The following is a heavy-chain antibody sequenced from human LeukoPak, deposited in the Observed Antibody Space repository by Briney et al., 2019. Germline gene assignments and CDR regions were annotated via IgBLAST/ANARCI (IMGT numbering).Heavy chain of an antibody. V-gene: IGHV1-18*01. CDR1: GYTFTSYG. Sequence: ASVKVSCKASGYTFTSYGISWVRQAPGQGLEWVGWISAYNGNTNYAQKLQGRVTMTTDTSTSTAYMGLRSLRSDDTAVYYCARAKIVVVPAAFDYWGQGTLVTVSS. D-gene: IGHD2-2*01. J-gene: IGHJ4*02. CDR2: ISAYNGNT. CDR3: ARAKIVVVPAAFDY.